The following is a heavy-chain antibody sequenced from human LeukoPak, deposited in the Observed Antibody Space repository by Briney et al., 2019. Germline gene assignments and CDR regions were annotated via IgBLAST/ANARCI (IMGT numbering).Heavy chain of an antibody. V-gene: IGHV3-74*01. Sequence: GGSLRLSCTASGFRFSDFWMHWVRQAPGKGLVWVSRIRGDGYDTNYADSVKGRFTISRDNAQNTLYLQINSLRAEDTAVYYCAIRRVLGSGSLDNWGQGTLVTVSS. CDR1: GFRFSDFW. D-gene: IGHD3-10*01. J-gene: IGHJ4*02. CDR2: IRGDGYDT. CDR3: AIRRVLGSGSLDN.